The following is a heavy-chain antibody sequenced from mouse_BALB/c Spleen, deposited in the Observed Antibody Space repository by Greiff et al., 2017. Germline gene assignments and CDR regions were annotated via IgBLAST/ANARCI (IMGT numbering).Heavy chain of an antibody. D-gene: IGHD2-14*01. J-gene: IGHJ2*01. CDR2: IDPETGGT. CDR3: TGDGRYDDGGDY. Sequence: VKLVESGAELVRPGASVTLSCKASGYTFTDYEMHWVKQTPVHGLEWIGAIDPETGGTAYNQKFKGKATLTADKSSSTAYMELRSLTSEDSAVYYCTGDGRYDDGGDYWGQGTTLTVSS. V-gene: IGHV1-15*01. CDR1: GYTFTDYE.